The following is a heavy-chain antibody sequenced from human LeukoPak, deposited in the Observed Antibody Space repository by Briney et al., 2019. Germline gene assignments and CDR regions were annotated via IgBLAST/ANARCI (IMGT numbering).Heavy chain of an antibody. Sequence: GASVKVSCKASGYTFTSYGISWVRQAPGQGLEWMGWISAYNGNTNYAQKLQGRVTMTTDTSTSTAYMEPRSLRSDDTAVYYCARDRNSYSGTYFCDYWGQGTLVTVSS. CDR2: ISAYNGNT. CDR3: ARDRNSYSGTYFCDY. J-gene: IGHJ4*02. CDR1: GYTFTSYG. V-gene: IGHV1-18*01. D-gene: IGHD1-26*01.